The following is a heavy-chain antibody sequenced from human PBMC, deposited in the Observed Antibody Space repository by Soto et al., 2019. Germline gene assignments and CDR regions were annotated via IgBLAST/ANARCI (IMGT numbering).Heavy chain of an antibody. CDR1: GDSVSSNSAA. Sequence: PLHTLSLTCAISGDSVSSNSAAWNWIRQSPSRGLEWLGRTYYRSKWYNDYAVSVKSRLTINPDTSKNQFSLQLNSVTPEDTAVYYCARPPSTYYYDSSGYYLHTIDICGQGTMV. CDR3: ARPPSTYYYDSSGYYLHTIDI. CDR2: TYYRSKWYN. V-gene: IGHV6-1*01. D-gene: IGHD3-22*01. J-gene: IGHJ3*02.